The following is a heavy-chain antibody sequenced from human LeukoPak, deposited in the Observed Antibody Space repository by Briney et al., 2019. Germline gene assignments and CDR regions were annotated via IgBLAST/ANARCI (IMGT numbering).Heavy chain of an antibody. CDR2: IGTSSTTI. CDR3: AKEQMMYSSSPFDY. D-gene: IGHD6-19*01. Sequence: GGSLRLSCAASGFTFSSYTMNWVRQPPGKGLEWVSNIGTSSTTIYYADSVKGRFTISRDNSKNTLYLQMNSLRAEDTAVYFCAKEQMMYSSSPFDYWGQGTLVTVSA. J-gene: IGHJ4*02. CDR1: GFTFSSYT. V-gene: IGHV3-48*01.